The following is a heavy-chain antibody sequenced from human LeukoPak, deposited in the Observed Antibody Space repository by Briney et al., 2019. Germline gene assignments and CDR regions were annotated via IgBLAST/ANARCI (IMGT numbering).Heavy chain of an antibody. D-gene: IGHD2-15*01. J-gene: IGHJ4*02. V-gene: IGHV4-59*08. CDR2: IYYSGNT. CDR3: ARTYCSGGSCHFDY. Sequence: SETLSLTCDIYGGTFSSYYWSWIRQPPGKGLEWIGYIYYSGNTDSNPSLKSRVTISVDTSKNQFSPKLSSVTAADTAVYYCARTYCSGGSCHFDYWGQGTLVTVSS. CDR1: GGTFSSYY.